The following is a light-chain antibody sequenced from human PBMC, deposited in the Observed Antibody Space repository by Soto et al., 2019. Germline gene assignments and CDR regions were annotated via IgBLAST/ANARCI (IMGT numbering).Light chain of an antibody. CDR3: QQHYTSPLT. V-gene: IGKV4-1*01. CDR1: QSVFYTSNRKNN. Sequence: DIVLTQSPANLAVSLGARATINCRSSQSVFYTSNRKNNLAWYQLKPGQPPKLLIFWASTRASGVPDRFSGSGAETDVSLTISDLQAEDVAIYFCQQHYTSPLTFGGGTKVEI. J-gene: IGKJ4*01. CDR2: WAS.